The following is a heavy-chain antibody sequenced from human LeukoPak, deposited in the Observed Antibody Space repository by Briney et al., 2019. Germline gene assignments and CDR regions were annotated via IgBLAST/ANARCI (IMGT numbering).Heavy chain of an antibody. D-gene: IGHD3-22*01. CDR3: TRGGGYYFDSSGYYYAFDI. Sequence: GRSLRLSCTASGFIFGDYVMSWVRQAPGKGLERVGFIRTKAYGGTIEYAASVKGRFTISRDDSKSIAYLQMNSLKTEDTAVYYCTRGGGYYFDSSGYYYAFDIWGQGTMVTVSS. CDR2: IRTKAYGGTI. CDR1: GFIFGDYV. J-gene: IGHJ3*02. V-gene: IGHV3-49*04.